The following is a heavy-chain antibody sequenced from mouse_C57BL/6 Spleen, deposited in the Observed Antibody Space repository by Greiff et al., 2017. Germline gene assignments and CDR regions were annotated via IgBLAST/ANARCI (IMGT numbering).Heavy chain of an antibody. V-gene: IGHV1-39*01. CDR1: GYSFTDYN. D-gene: IGHD4-1*01. J-gene: IGHJ4*01. CDR3: ARGLSGTRYYAMDY. Sequence: EVKVVESGPELVKPGASVKISCKASGYSFTDYNMNWVKQSNGKSLEWIGVINPNYGTTSYNQKFKGKATLTVDKSSSTAYMQLNSLTSEDSAVYYCARGLSGTRYYAMDYWGQGTSVTVSS. CDR2: INPNYGTT.